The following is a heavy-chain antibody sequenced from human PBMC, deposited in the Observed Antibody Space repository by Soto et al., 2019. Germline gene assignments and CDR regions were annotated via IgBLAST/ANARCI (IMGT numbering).Heavy chain of an antibody. V-gene: IGHV3-21*01. CDR3: AREDSIIIPAVSDF. D-gene: IGHD2-2*01. CDR1: GFAFNNYG. J-gene: IGHJ4*02. CDR2: ISKSDYT. Sequence: GGSLRLSCTVFGFAFNNYGINWVRQAPGKGLEWVSSISKSDYTYYSDSVKGRFAISRDNAKNSVSLQMNTLRVEDTAVYYCAREDSIIIPAVSDFWGQGTLVTVPQ.